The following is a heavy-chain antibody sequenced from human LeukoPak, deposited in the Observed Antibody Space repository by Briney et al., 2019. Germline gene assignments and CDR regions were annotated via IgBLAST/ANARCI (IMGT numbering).Heavy chain of an antibody. J-gene: IGHJ2*01. Sequence: PGGSLRLSCAASGFTFSSYETNWVRQAPGKGLEWVSYISSSGSTIYYADSVKGRFTISRDNAKNSLYLQMNSLRAEDTAVYYCARDSYYDSSGYYGWYFDLWGRGTLVTVSS. CDR3: ARDSYYDSSGYYGWYFDL. CDR1: GFTFSSYE. V-gene: IGHV3-48*03. CDR2: ISSSGSTI. D-gene: IGHD3-22*01.